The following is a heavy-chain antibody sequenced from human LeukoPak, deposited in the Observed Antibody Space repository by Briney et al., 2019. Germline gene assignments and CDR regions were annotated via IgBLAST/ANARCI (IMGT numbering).Heavy chain of an antibody. Sequence: PSETLSLTCNVSGYSISNGYYWAWIRQAPGKGLEWIGSISHSGSTFYKPSLKSRATISSDTSKNQFSLKLSSVTAADTAVYYCARSAYYYDSSGYYYYYYMDVWGKGTTVTVSS. J-gene: IGHJ6*03. D-gene: IGHD3-22*01. CDR2: ISHSGST. V-gene: IGHV4-38-2*02. CDR1: GYSISNGYY. CDR3: ARSAYYYDSSGYYYYYYMDV.